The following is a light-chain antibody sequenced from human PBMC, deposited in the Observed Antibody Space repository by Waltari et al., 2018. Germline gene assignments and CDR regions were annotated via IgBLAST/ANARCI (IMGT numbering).Light chain of an antibody. CDR1: QSIDNY. J-gene: IGKJ4*01. Sequence: EIVLTQSPATLSLSPGEIATLSCRASQSIDNYLAWYQQKPGQVPRLLIYDASNRATGIPARFSGSRSGADFTLIISSLEPEDFAVYYCHQRSNWPLTFGGGTKVEIK. CDR2: DAS. V-gene: IGKV3-11*01. CDR3: HQRSNWPLT.